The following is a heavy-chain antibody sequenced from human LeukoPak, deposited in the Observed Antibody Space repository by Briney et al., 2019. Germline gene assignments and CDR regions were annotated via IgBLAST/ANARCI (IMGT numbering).Heavy chain of an antibody. CDR1: GFTFSSNW. CDR2: IKQDGSEK. Sequence: GGSLRLSCAASGFTFSSNWMSWVRQAPGRGLEWVANIKQDGSEKYYVDSVKGRFTISRDNAKNSLYLQMNRLRAEDTAVYYCARYIYSSGWCFDYWGQGTLVTVSS. V-gene: IGHV3-7*01. J-gene: IGHJ4*02. D-gene: IGHD6-19*01. CDR3: ARYIYSSGWCFDY.